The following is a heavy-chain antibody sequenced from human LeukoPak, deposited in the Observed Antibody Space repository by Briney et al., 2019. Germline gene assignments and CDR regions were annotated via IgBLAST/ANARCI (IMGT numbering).Heavy chain of an antibody. V-gene: IGHV3-53*04. CDR1: GFTFSSYS. J-gene: IGHJ4*02. CDR2: LYGAGST. CDR3: ARGGTPGFSTGRIDY. D-gene: IGHD6-19*01. Sequence: GGSLRLSCAAAGFTFSSYSMNWVRQAPGKGLEWVSVLYGAGSTYYADSVKGRFTISRHDSQNTLFLQMNSLRAEDTAVYYCARGGTPGFSTGRIDYWGQGTLVTVSS.